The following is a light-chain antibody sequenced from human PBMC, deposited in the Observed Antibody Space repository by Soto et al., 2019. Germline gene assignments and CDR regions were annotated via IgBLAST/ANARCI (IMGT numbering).Light chain of an antibody. Sequence: EIVLTQSPATLSLSPGERATVSCSASQSVSNNLGWYQQKPGQAPILLIYDASNRPTGIPPRFSGSGSGTDFTLPISSREPEDFAVYYCQHGGTFGQGKRLEIK. CDR1: QSVSNN. J-gene: IGKJ5*01. CDR3: QHGGT. V-gene: IGKV3-11*01. CDR2: DAS.